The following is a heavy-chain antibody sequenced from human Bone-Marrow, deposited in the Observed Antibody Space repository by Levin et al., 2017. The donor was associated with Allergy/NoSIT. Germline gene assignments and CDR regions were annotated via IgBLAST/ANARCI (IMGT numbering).Heavy chain of an antibody. Sequence: PGGSLRLSCAGSGFTFTNAWMSWVRQAPGKGLEWVGQIKSRADGRTTAYGAPVNGRFIISADESENTFYLQMHSLKTEDSAVYFCALTSGSFDHWGQGTLVTVSS. CDR3: ALTSGSFDH. V-gene: IGHV3-15*01. CDR2: IKSRADGRTT. J-gene: IGHJ4*02. CDR1: GFTFTNAW. D-gene: IGHD3-10*01.